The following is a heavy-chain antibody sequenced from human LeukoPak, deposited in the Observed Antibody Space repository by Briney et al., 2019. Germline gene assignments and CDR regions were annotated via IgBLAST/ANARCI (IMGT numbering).Heavy chain of an antibody. CDR3: VKDKSRHSSVYYYYFHY. CDR1: GFTFYEYA. D-gene: IGHD6-19*01. Sequence: GGSLRLSCAASGFTFYEYALQWVRQAPGKGVEGVSGISWNSNRSIGHSDAVQGRFTLSRDNAKKSLYLQINSLKVEDTALYFCVKDKSRHSSVYYYYFHYWRQGTLLTVSS. J-gene: IGHJ4*02. V-gene: IGHV3-9*01. CDR2: ISWNSNRSI.